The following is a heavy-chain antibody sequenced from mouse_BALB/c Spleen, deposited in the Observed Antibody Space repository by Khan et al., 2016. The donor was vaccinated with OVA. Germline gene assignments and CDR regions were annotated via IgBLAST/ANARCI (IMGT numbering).Heavy chain of an antibody. CDR2: INPSSGYT. CDR1: GYTFSTYW. CDR3: SRDRIDY. J-gene: IGHJ2*01. V-gene: IGHV1-7*01. Sequence: VELVESGAELAKPGASVKMSCKASGYTFSTYWIHWVKQRPGQGLEWIGYINPSSGYTYYNQTFNDKATLTTDTSSSTAYMQLSSLTSEVSAVYYCSRDRIDYWGQGTTLTVSS.